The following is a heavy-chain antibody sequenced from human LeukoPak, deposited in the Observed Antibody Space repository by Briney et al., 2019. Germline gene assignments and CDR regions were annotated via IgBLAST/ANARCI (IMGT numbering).Heavy chain of an antibody. CDR2: ISWNSGKI. V-gene: IGHV3-9*01. Sequence: GRSLRLSCAAAGFTFNDYALHWVRQVPGKGLEWVSGISWNSGKIGYADSVKGRFTISRDNAKNSLYLEMNSLRAEDTALYYCAKDIYAGSSGLTGYFQHWGQGTLVTVSS. J-gene: IGHJ1*01. D-gene: IGHD6-19*01. CDR3: AKDIYAGSSGLTGYFQH. CDR1: GFTFNDYA.